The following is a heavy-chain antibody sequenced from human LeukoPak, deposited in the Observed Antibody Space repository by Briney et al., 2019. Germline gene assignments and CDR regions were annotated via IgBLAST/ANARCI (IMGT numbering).Heavy chain of an antibody. CDR1: GVSISTSRYY. CDR3: ARGTNDYGDYVDGVSAFDI. J-gene: IGHJ3*02. Sequence: SETLSLTCTVSGVSISTSRYYWGWIRQPPGKGLEWIGNIYYTGPTYYNASLESRVTISLDTSKNQFFLKLNSVTAADTAMYYCARGTNDYGDYVDGVSAFDIWGQGTMVTVSS. CDR2: IYYTGPT. D-gene: IGHD4-17*01. V-gene: IGHV4-39*01.